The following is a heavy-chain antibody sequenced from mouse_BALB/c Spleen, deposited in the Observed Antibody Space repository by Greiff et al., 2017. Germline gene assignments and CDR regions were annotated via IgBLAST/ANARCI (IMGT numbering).Heavy chain of an antibody. CDR1: GFNIKDTY. CDR3: ARLIFDY. CDR2: IDPANGNT. Sequence: VHVKQSGAELVKPGASVKLSCTASGFNIKDTYMHWVKQRPEQGLEWIGRIDPANGNTKYDPKFQGKATITADTSSNTAYLQLSSLTSEDTAVYYCARLIFDYWGQGTTLTVSS. V-gene: IGHV14-3*02. J-gene: IGHJ2*01.